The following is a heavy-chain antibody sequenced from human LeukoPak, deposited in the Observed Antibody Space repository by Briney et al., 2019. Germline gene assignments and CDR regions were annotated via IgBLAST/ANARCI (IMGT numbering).Heavy chain of an antibody. CDR1: GYSFTSYW. J-gene: IGHJ6*02. V-gene: IGHV5-51*01. Sequence: GESLKISCKGSGYSFTSYWIGWVRQMPGKGLEWMGIIYPGDSDTRYSPSFQGQGTISADKSISTAYLQWSSLKASDTAMYYCARGSTVTTIYYYYYGMDVWGQGTTVTVSS. D-gene: IGHD4-11*01. CDR3: ARGSTVTTIYYYYYGMDV. CDR2: IYPGDSDT.